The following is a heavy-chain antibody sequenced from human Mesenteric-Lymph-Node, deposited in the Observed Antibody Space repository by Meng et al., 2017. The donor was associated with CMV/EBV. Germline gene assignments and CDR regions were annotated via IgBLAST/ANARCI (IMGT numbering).Heavy chain of an antibody. CDR2: IYYSGST. CDR1: GGSISSSSYY. CDR3: ARRRYSGSYYGVFDY. D-gene: IGHD1-26*01. J-gene: IGHJ4*02. Sequence: SETLSLTCTVSGGSISSSSYYWGWIRQPPGKGLEWIGSIYYSGSTYYNPSLKSRVTTSVDTSKNQFSLKLSSVTAADTAIYYCARRRYSGSYYGVFDYWGQGTLVTVSS. V-gene: IGHV4-39*07.